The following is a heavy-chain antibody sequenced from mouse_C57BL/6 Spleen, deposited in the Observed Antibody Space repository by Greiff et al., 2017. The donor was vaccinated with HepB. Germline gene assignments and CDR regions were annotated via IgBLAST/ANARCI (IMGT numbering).Heavy chain of an antibody. CDR2: IYPRSGNT. CDR3: AREGYGNYLDY. CDR1: GYTFTSYG. Sequence: VQLQQSGAELARPGASVKLSCKASGYTFTSYGISWVKQRTGQGLEWIGEIYPRSGNTYYNEKFKGKATLTAEKSSSTAYMELRSLTSEDSAVYFCAREGYGNYLDYWGQGTSVTVSS. D-gene: IGHD2-1*01. V-gene: IGHV1-81*01. J-gene: IGHJ4*01.